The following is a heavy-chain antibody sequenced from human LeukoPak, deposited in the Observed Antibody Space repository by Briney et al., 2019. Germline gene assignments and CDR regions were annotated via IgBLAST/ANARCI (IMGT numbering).Heavy chain of an antibody. J-gene: IGHJ4*02. CDR1: GFTFNSYG. V-gene: IGHV3-30*02. Sequence: GGSLRLSCSASGFTFNSYGMNWVRQAPGKGLEWVAFIQYDGSNKYYADSVKGRFTVSRDNSKSTVYLQMNDLGGEDTAVYYCTKAKGQSWLFSHYWGRGTLVTVSS. CDR3: TKAKGQSWLFSHY. CDR2: IQYDGSNK. D-gene: IGHD3-22*01.